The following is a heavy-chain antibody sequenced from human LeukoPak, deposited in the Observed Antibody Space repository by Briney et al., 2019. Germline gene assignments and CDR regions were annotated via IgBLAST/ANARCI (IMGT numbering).Heavy chain of an antibody. D-gene: IGHD7-27*01. CDR3: ARGLGLDV. J-gene: IGHJ6*04. V-gene: IGHV3-7*01. Sequence: GGSLRLSCAASGFTFSTYWMSWVRQAPGKGLEWLANIKQDGSEKYYVDSVRGRFAISRDNAKNSLYLQMNSLRAEDTAVYYCARGLGLDVWGKGTTVTVSS. CDR2: IKQDGSEK. CDR1: GFTFSTYW.